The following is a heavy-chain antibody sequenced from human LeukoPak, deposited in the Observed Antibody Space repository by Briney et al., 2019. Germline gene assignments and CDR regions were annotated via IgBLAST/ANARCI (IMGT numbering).Heavy chain of an antibody. CDR2: IYYSGST. D-gene: IGHD2-15*01. J-gene: IGHJ4*02. CDR1: GGSISSSSYY. CDR3: ARLVVAAKVLDY. Sequence: SETLSLTCAVSGGSISSSSYYWSWIRQPPGKGLEWIGYIYYSGSTNYNPSLKSRVTISVDTSKNQFSLKLSSVTAADTAVYYCARLVVAAKVLDYWGQGTLVTVSS. V-gene: IGHV4-61*05.